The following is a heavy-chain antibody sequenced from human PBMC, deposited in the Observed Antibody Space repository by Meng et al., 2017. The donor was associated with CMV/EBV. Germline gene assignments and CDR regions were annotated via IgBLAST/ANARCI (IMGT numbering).Heavy chain of an antibody. J-gene: IGHJ5*02. D-gene: IGHD2-15*01. V-gene: IGHV5-10-1*01. CDR2: IDPSDSYT. CDR1: DSFTNYW. Sequence: CKESDSFTNYWISWVRQRPGKGLEWMGRIDPSDSYTNYSPSFQGHVTISADKSIRTAYPQWSSLKASDTAMYYCARHCSGGSCYLSPWGQGTLVTVSS. CDR3: ARHCSGGSCYLSP.